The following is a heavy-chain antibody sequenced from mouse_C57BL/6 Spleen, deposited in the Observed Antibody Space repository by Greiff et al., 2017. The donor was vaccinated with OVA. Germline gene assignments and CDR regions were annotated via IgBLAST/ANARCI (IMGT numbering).Heavy chain of an antibody. D-gene: IGHD2-4*01. Sequence: EVQRVESGGGLVKPGGSLKLSCAASGFTFSDYGMHWVRQAPEKGLEWVAYISSGSSTIYYADTVKGRFTISRDNAKNTLFLQMTSLRSEDTAVYYCARRGDDDGAMDYWGQGTSVTVSS. V-gene: IGHV5-17*01. CDR3: ARRGDDDGAMDY. J-gene: IGHJ4*01. CDR1: GFTFSDYG. CDR2: ISSGSSTI.